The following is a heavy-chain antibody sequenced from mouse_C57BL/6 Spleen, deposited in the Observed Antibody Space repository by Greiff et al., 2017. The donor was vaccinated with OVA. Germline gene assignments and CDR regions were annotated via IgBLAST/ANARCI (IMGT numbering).Heavy chain of an antibody. V-gene: IGHV1-9*01. CDR2: ILPGSGST. CDR3: AREGAFITTVVATRYYAMDY. CDR1: GYTFTGYW. Sequence: VQLQQSGAELMKPGASVQLSCKATGYTFTGYWIEWVKQRPGHGLEWIGEILPGSGSTNYTEKFNGKATFTADTSSNTAYMQLSSLTTEDSAIYYCAREGAFITTVVATRYYAMDYWGQGTSVTGAS. J-gene: IGHJ4*01. D-gene: IGHD1-1*01.